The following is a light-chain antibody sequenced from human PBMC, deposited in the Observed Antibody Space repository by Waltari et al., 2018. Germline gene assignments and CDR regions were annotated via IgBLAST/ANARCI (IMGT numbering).Light chain of an antibody. J-gene: IGLJ2*01. CDR1: SSDVGDYNY. Sequence: QSALTQPASVSGSPGQSITISCTGTSSDVGDYNYVSWYQQHPGKAPKIIMYDVSKRPSGVSNRFSGSKSGNTASLTISGLQAEDEADYYCCSYAGSSTPVVSGGGTKLTVL. CDR2: DVS. V-gene: IGLV2-23*02. CDR3: CSYAGSSTPVV.